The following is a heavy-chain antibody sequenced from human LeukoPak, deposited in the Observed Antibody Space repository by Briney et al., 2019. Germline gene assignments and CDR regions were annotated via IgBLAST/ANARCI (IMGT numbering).Heavy chain of an antibody. J-gene: IGHJ4*02. CDR3: ARVPLGVYYYDSSGYYYFDY. D-gene: IGHD3-22*01. V-gene: IGHV1-2*02. Sequence: ASVKVSCKASGYTFTGYYMHWVRQAPGXXXXXMGWINPXXXGTNYAQKFQGRVTMTRDTSISTAYMEVSRLRYEDTAVYYCARVPLGVYYYDSSGYYYFDYWGQGTLVTVSS. CDR2: INPXXXGT. CDR1: GYTFTGYY.